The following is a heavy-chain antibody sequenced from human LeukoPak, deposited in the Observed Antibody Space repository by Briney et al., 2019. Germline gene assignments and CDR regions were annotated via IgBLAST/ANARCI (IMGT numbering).Heavy chain of an antibody. D-gene: IGHD1-14*01. CDR2: ISPSGGRT. CDR3: AKTTSPATLPWYYFDY. V-gene: IGHV3-23*01. Sequence: GGSLRLSCAASGFTFSAYAMQWVRQAPGKGLEWVSAISPSGGRTYYADSVKGRFTISRDNSKNTLYLQMNSLRAEDTAVYYCAKTTSPATLPWYYFDYWGQGTLVTVSS. J-gene: IGHJ4*02. CDR1: GFTFSAYA.